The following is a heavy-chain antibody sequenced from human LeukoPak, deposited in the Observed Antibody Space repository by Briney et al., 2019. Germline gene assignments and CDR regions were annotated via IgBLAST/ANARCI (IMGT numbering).Heavy chain of an antibody. J-gene: IGHJ4*02. D-gene: IGHD2/OR15-2a*01. V-gene: IGHV3-43*02. CDR1: GCTFYDYA. Sequence: GGSLRLSCAASGCTFYDYAMHWVRQAPGKGLEWVGLISGNGGSPSYADSVKGRFTISRDNSKNSLYLQMNSLRTEDTALYYCAKDRTFSGSYGYFDSWGQGTLVTVSS. CDR2: ISGNGGSP. CDR3: AKDRTFSGSYGYFDS.